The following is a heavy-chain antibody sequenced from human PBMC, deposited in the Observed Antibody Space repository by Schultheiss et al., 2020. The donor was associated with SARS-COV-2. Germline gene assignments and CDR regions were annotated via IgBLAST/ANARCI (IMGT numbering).Heavy chain of an antibody. J-gene: IGHJ4*02. CDR2: IYSGGST. CDR3: AKDRVVVTYFDY. V-gene: IGHV3-NL1*01. Sequence: GGSLRLSCAASGFTFSSYAMSWVRQAPGKGLEWVSVIYSGGSTYYADSVKGRFTISRDNSKNTLYLQMNSLRAEDTAVYYCAKDRVVVTYFDYWGQGTLVTVSS. D-gene: IGHD2-21*02. CDR1: GFTFSSYA.